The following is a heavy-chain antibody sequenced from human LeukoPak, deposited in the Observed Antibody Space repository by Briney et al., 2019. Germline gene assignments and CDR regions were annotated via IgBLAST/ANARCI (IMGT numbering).Heavy chain of an antibody. V-gene: IGHV3-30*02. Sequence: SGGSGRLSCAASGFTFSSYAMSWVRQAPGKGLEWVAFIWSDGSNKYYADSVKGRFTISRDNSKNTLYLQMNSLRPEDTAVYYCAKSLGATRGYFEYWGQGTLVTVSS. CDR1: GFTFSSYA. CDR3: AKSLGATRGYFEY. CDR2: IWSDGSNK. D-gene: IGHD1-26*01. J-gene: IGHJ4*02.